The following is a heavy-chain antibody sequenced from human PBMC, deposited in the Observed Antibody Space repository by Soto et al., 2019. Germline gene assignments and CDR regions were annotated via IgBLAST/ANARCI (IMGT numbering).Heavy chain of an antibody. D-gene: IGHD6-13*01. V-gene: IGHV1-24*01. CDR2: FDPEDGET. Sequence: ASVKVSCKVSGYTLTELSMHWVRQAPGKGLEWMGGFDPEDGETIYAQKFQGRVTMTEDTSTDTAYMELSSLRSEDTAVYYCAKVAYSSSWYGSRYYYGKDVWGQGTTVTVSS. CDR3: AKVAYSSSWYGSRYYYGKDV. J-gene: IGHJ6*02. CDR1: GYTLTELS.